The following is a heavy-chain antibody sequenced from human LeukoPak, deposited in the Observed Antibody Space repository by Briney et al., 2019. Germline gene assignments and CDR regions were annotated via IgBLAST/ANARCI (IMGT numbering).Heavy chain of an antibody. CDR1: GFTVSSNY. J-gene: IGHJ6*02. CDR3: ARDPPLRYFDWLQSYGMDV. Sequence: GGSLRLSCAASGFTVSSNYMSWVRQAPGKGLEWVSIIYSGGSTYYADSVKGRFTISRDNAKNSLYLQMNSLRAEDTAVYYRARDPPLRYFDWLQSYGMDVWGQGTTVTVSS. CDR2: IYSGGST. D-gene: IGHD3-9*01. V-gene: IGHV3-66*01.